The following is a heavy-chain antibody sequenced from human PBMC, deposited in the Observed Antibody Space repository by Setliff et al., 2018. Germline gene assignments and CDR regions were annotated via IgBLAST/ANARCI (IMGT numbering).Heavy chain of an antibody. V-gene: IGHV4-59*01. Sequence: SSETLSLTCTVSGGSISTYYWSWIRQPPGKGPEWIGYIXXXGXTNYNPSLKSRLTISVDTSKNQFSLKLSSVTAADTAVYYCARDARAPWFYYGMDVWGQGTTVTVSS. CDR1: GGSISTYY. CDR3: ARDARAPWFYYGMDV. J-gene: IGHJ6*02. D-gene: IGHD3-10*01. CDR2: IXXXGXT.